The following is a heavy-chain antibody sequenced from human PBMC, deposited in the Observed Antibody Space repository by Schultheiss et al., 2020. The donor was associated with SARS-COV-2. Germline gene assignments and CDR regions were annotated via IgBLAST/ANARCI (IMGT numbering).Heavy chain of an antibody. V-gene: IGHV4-59*08. D-gene: IGHD3-10*01. CDR1: GGSISSYY. CDR2: IYYSGST. J-gene: IGHJ4*02. CDR3: ARRFAGYYYGSGSYWFDY. Sequence: SETLSLTCTVSGGSISSYYWSWIRQPPGKGLEWIGYIYYSGSTNYNPSLKSRVTISVDTSKNQFSLKLSSVTAADTAVYYCARRFAGYYYGSGSYWFDYWGQGTLVTVSS.